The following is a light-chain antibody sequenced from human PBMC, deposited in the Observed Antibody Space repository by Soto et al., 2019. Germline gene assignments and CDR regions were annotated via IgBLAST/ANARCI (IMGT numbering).Light chain of an antibody. Sequence: QSALTQPASVSGSPGQSITISCTGTSSDVGGYKYVSWYQQHPGKAPKLMIYEVSNRPSGVSNRFSGSKSGNTASLTISGLQAEDEADYYCSSYIPTSVLYVFGTGTQLTVL. CDR1: SSDVGGYKY. CDR3: SSYIPTSVLYV. J-gene: IGLJ1*01. CDR2: EVS. V-gene: IGLV2-14*01.